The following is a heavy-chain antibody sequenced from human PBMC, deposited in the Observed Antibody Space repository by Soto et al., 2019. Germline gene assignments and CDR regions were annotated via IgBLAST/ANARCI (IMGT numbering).Heavy chain of an antibody. V-gene: IGHV3-23*01. CDR3: AKDHRDYGSGSYYDY. D-gene: IGHD3-10*01. CDR1: GFTFSSYA. J-gene: IGHJ4*02. CDR2: ISGSGGST. Sequence: GGSLRLSCAASGFTFSSYAMSWVRQAPGKGLEWVSDISGSGGSTYYADSVKGRFTISRDNSKNTLYLQMNSLRAEDTAVYYCAKDHRDYGSGSYYDYWGQGTLVTVSS.